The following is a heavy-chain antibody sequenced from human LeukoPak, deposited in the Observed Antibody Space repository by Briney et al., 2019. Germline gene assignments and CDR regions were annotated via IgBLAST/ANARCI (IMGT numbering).Heavy chain of an antibody. D-gene: IGHD3-22*01. CDR3: ARARYYYDSSGYWYLDY. J-gene: IGHJ4*02. CDR2: IIPIFGTA. CDR1: GGTFSSYA. V-gene: IGHV1-69*01. Sequence: GSSVKVSCKASGGTFSSYAISWVRQAPGQGLEWMGGIIPIFGTANYAQKFQGGVTITADESTSTAYMELSSLRSEDTAMYYCARARYYYDSSGYWYLDYWGRGTLVTVSS.